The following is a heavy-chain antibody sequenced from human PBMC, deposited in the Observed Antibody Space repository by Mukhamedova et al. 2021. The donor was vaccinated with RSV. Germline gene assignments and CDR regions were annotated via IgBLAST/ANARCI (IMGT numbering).Heavy chain of an antibody. Sequence: GNTKYSQKFQGRVTITRDTSASTAYMELSSLRSEDTAVYYCARPCSSTSCYVDWGQGTLVTVSS. CDR3: ARPCSSTSCYVD. V-gene: IGHV1-3*01. D-gene: IGHD2-2*01. CDR2: GNT. J-gene: IGHJ4*02.